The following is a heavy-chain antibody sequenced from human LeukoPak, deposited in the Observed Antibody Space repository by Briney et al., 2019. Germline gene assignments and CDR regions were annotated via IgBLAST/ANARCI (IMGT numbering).Heavy chain of an antibody. V-gene: IGHV1-18*01. CDR2: ISAYNGNT. CDR1: GYTFTSYG. Sequence: ASVKVSCKASGYTFTSYGISWVRQAPGQGLEWMGWISAYNGNTNYAQKLQGRVTMTTDTSTSTAYMELRSLRSDDTAVYYCARFEVVPAAIVRRGSDAYYYYGMDVWGQGTTVTVSS. D-gene: IGHD2-2*01. J-gene: IGHJ6*02. CDR3: ARFEVVPAAIVRRGSDAYYYYGMDV.